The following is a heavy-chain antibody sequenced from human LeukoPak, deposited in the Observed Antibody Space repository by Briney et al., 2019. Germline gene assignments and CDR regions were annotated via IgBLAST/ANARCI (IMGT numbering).Heavy chain of an antibody. CDR3: ARGGRYFDWLPRFDP. V-gene: IGHV4-59*12. D-gene: IGHD3-9*01. Sequence: SETLSLTCTVSGGSITSYYWSWIRQPPGKGLEWIGYIYSSGTTNYNPSLKSRVTISVDTSKNQFSLKLSSVTAADTAVYYCARGGRYFDWLPRFDPWGQGTLVTVSS. CDR2: IYSSGTT. CDR1: GGSITSYY. J-gene: IGHJ5*02.